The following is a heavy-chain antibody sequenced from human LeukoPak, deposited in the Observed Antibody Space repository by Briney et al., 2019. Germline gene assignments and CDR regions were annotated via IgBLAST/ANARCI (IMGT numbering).Heavy chain of an antibody. J-gene: IGHJ5*02. CDR1: GFNFRTYG. CDR3: ARERESYYDILTGFNWFDP. Sequence: PGGSLRLSCAASGFNFRTYGMHWVRQAPGKGLEWLAIIWHDGSNKYYGDSVKGRFTISRDNAKNSLYLQMNSLRAEDTALYHCARERESYYDILTGFNWFDPWGQGTLVTVSS. D-gene: IGHD3-9*01. CDR2: IWHDGSNK. V-gene: IGHV3-33*01.